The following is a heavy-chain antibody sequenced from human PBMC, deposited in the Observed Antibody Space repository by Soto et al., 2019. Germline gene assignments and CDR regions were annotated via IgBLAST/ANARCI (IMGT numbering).Heavy chain of an antibody. CDR1: GYTFTSSD. J-gene: IGHJ4*02. CDR2: MNPNSGNT. D-gene: IGHD1-26*01. V-gene: IGHV1-8*02. CDR3: AIVGARPPDY. Sequence: ASVKVSCKASGYTFTSSDVNGVRQATGQGLEWMGWMNPNSGNTGYAQKFQGRVTMTRNTAINTAYMELSSLSSEDTAVYYCAIVGARPPDYWGQGTLVTVSS.